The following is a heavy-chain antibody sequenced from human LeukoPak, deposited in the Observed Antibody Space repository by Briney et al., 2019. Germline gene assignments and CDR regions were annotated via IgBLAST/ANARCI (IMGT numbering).Heavy chain of an antibody. J-gene: IGHJ4*02. CDR1: GGSISNYY. Sequence: PSETLSLTCTVYGGSISNYYWNWIRQPPGKGLEWIGYIYYSGTTKYNPSLQSRVTISVDTSKNQFSLKLTSVTAADTAVYYCARGLFYDSSGYLAYWGQGTLVTVSS. V-gene: IGHV4-59*08. CDR3: ARGLFYDSSGYLAY. CDR2: IYYSGTT. D-gene: IGHD3-22*01.